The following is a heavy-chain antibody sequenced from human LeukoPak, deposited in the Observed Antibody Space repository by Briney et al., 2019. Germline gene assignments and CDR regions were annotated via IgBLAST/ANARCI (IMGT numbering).Heavy chain of an antibody. CDR2: IRSKANSYAT. CDR3: TSRQGIVGATSFDY. V-gene: IGHV3-73*01. D-gene: IGHD1-26*01. J-gene: IGHJ4*02. CDR1: GFTFSGSA. Sequence: GGSLRLSCAASGFTFSGSAMHWVRQASGKGLEWVGRIRSKANSYATAYAASVKGRFTISRDDSKNTAYLQMNSLKTEDTAVYYCTSRQGIVGATSFDYWGQGTLVTVSS.